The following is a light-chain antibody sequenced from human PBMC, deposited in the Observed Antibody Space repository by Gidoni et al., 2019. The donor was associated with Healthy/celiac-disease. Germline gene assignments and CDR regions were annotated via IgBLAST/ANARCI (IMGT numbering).Light chain of an antibody. J-gene: IGKJ4*01. CDR2: GAS. CDR1: QSVSSSY. V-gene: IGKV3-20*01. CDR3: QQYGSSPV. Sequence: EIVLTQSPGTLSLSPGERATLSCRASQSVSSSYLAWYQQKPGQAPRLLIYGASSRATGIPDRFSGSGSGTDFTRTISRLEPEDFAVYYGQQYGSSPVFGGGTKVEIK.